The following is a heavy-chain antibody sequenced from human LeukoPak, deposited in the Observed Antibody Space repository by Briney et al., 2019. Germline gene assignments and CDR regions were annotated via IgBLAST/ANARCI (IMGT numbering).Heavy chain of an antibody. J-gene: IGHJ4*02. CDR2: INPSGGST. CDR1: GYTFTSYY. CDR3: ARDLAYCGGDCYSDLGPDY. D-gene: IGHD2-21*02. Sequence: ASVKVSCKASGYTFTSYYMHWVRQAPGQGLEWMGIINPSGGSTSYAQKFQGRVTMTRDTSTSTVYTELSSLRSEDTAVYYCARDLAYCGGDCYSDLGPDYWGQGTLVTVSS. V-gene: IGHV1-46*01.